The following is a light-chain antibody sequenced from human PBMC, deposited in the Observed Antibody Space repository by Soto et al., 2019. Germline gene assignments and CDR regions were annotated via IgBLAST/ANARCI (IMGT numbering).Light chain of an antibody. J-gene: IGKJ4*01. V-gene: IGKV1-5*01. CDR2: DAS. CDR1: QNIVNY. CDR3: QQYNSHDDMS. Sequence: DIQMTQSTSTLPASVGDRVTITCRASQNIVNYLAWYQLKPGEAPKLLIYDASTLESGVPSRFKGSGSGTEFTLTISTLQPDDSASYFCQQYNSHDDMSFGGGTKVAIK.